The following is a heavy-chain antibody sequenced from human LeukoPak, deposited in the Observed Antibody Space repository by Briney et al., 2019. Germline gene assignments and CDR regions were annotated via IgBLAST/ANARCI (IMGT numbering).Heavy chain of an antibody. D-gene: IGHD3-10*01. CDR2: INPNSGGT. CDR1: GYTFTGYY. Sequence: ASVKVSCKASGYTFTGYYMHWVRQAPGQGLEWMGWINPNSGGTNYAQKLQGRVTMTRDTSISTAYMELSRLRSDDTAVYYCARDRGAPDYYYYYYMDVWGKGTTVTVSS. V-gene: IGHV1-2*02. J-gene: IGHJ6*03. CDR3: ARDRGAPDYYYYYYMDV.